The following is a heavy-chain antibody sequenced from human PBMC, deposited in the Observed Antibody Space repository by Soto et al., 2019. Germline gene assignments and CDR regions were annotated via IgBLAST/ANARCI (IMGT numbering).Heavy chain of an antibody. J-gene: IGHJ4*02. CDR3: ARTIYGVFRPYYFDY. V-gene: IGHV3-7*01. D-gene: IGHD3-3*01. Sequence: PGGSLRLSCAASGFTFSTYWMSWVRQAPGKGLEWVAIIKQDGSERYYVDSVRGRFTISRDNAKNSLYLQMNSLRAEDTAVYYCARTIYGVFRPYYFDYWGQGTPVTVSS. CDR1: GFTFSTYW. CDR2: IKQDGSER.